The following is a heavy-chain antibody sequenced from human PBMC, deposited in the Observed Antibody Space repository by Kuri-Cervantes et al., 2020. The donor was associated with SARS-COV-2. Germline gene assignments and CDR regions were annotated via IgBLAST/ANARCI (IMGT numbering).Heavy chain of an antibody. D-gene: IGHD6-13*01. J-gene: IGHJ4*02. CDR2: IYXSGST. CDR1: GYSXSSGYY. CDR3: AREPGIXXAGGFDY. Sequence: TVXGYSXSSGYYXGWIXQPPGKGLEXXGSIYXSGSTYYNPSXKSRVXMSVDTSXXQFSLKXXSVTAXXTAXXYCAREPGIXXAGGFDYWGQGTLVTVSS. V-gene: IGHV4-38-2*02.